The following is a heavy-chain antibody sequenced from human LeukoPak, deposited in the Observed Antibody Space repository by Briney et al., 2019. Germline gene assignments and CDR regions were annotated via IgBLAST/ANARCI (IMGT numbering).Heavy chain of an antibody. Sequence: PSETLSLTCTVSGYSISSGYYWGWIRQPPGKGLEWIGSIYHSGSTYYNPSLKSRVTISVDTSKNQFSLKLSSVTAADTAVYYCAREAIPYSSSWYFLRFAFDPWGQGTLVTVSS. CDR2: IYHSGST. V-gene: IGHV4-38-2*02. J-gene: IGHJ5*02. CDR1: GYSISSGYY. D-gene: IGHD6-13*01. CDR3: AREAIPYSSSWYFLRFAFDP.